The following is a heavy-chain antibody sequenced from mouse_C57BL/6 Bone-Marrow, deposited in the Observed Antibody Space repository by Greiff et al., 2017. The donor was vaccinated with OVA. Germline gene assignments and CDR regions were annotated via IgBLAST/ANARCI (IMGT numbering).Heavy chain of an antibody. CDR1: GFSLTSYG. V-gene: IGHV2-5*01. J-gene: IGHJ4*01. CDR3: AKKGYSNLYAMDY. CDR2: IWRGGST. Sequence: VMLVESGPGLVQPSQSLSITCTVSGFSLTSYGVHWVRQSPAKGLEWLGVIWRGGSTDYNAAFMSRLSITKDNSKSQVFFKMNSLQADDTAIYYCAKKGYSNLYAMDYWGQGTSVTVSS. D-gene: IGHD2-5*01.